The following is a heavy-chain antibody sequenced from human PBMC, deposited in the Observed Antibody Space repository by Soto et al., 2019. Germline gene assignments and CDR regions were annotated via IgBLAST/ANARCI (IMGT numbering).Heavy chain of an antibody. CDR2: INPDTGST. J-gene: IGHJ5*02. CDR3: ARDLRYYEGSGTNWFDP. D-gene: IGHD3-22*01. V-gene: IGHV1-46*01. Sequence: QVQLVQSGAEVKKPGASVKVSCKASGYSFTSYRMHWVRQAPGQGLEWMGIINPDTGSTTYAQKCQGSVTMARDTSTRTVFMELSSLRSEDTAVYYCARDLRYYEGSGTNWFDPWGQGTLVTVSS. CDR1: GYSFTSYR.